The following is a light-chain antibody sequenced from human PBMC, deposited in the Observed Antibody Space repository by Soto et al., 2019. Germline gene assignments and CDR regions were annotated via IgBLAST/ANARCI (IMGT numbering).Light chain of an antibody. CDR1: QDINNC. CDR3: QQCDDLPLT. Sequence: DIQMTQSPSSLSASVGDRVTITCQASQDINNCLNWYQQSPGKAPKLLIYDASNLETGVPSRFSASGSGTDFSFTISSLQPDDIATYFWQQCDDLPLTFGGGTKVDIK. V-gene: IGKV1-33*01. CDR2: DAS. J-gene: IGKJ4*01.